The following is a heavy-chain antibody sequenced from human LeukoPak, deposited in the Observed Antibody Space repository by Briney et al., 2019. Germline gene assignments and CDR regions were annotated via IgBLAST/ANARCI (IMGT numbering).Heavy chain of an antibody. D-gene: IGHD1-26*01. CDR3: ARAIGSNSVPDY. CDR2: IWNDGSKL. J-gene: IGHJ4*02. Sequence: AVSLRLSCAASGFTLRNNGMHWVRQAPGKGLEWVAVIWNDGSKLDYADSMKGRFTISRDDFKNTLYLQMNSLRAEDTAMYYCARAIGSNSVPDYWGQGTLVTVYS. V-gene: IGHV3-33*01. CDR1: GFTLRNNG.